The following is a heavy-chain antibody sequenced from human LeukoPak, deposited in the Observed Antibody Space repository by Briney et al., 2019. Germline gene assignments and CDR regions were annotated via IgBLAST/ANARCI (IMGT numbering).Heavy chain of an antibody. D-gene: IGHD3-22*01. J-gene: IGHJ6*02. Sequence: ASVKVSCKVSGYTLTELSMHWVRQAPGKGLEWMGGFDPEDGETIYAQKFQGRVTMTEDTSTDTAYMELSSLRSEDTAVYYCATDHRSSGRYYYGMDVWGQGTTVTVSS. V-gene: IGHV1-24*01. CDR2: FDPEDGET. CDR3: ATDHRSSGRYYYGMDV. CDR1: GYTLTELS.